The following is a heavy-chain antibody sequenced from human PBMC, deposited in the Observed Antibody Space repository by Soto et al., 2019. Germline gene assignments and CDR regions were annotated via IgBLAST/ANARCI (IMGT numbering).Heavy chain of an antibody. CDR1: GGSFSGYY. Sequence: SETLSLTCAVYGGSFSGYYWSWIRQPPGKGLEWIGEINHSGSTNYNPSLKSRVTISVDTSKNQFSLKLSSVTAADTAVYYCARGISRDHYYDSSGYRAPDYWGQGTLVTVSS. CDR3: ARGISRDHYYDSSGYRAPDY. D-gene: IGHD3-22*01. J-gene: IGHJ4*02. CDR2: INHSGST. V-gene: IGHV4-34*01.